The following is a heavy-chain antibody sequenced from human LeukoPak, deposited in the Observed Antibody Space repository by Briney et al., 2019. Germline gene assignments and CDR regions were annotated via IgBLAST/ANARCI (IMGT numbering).Heavy chain of an antibody. J-gene: IGHJ5*02. CDR1: GGSFSGYY. CDR3: ARGNWFDP. Sequence: ASETLSLTCAVYGGSFSGYYWSWIRQPPGKGLEWIGYIYYSGSTYYNPSLKSRVTISVDTSKNQFSLKLSSVTAADTAVYYCARGNWFDPWGQGTLVTVSS. V-gene: IGHV4-30-4*08. CDR2: IYYSGST.